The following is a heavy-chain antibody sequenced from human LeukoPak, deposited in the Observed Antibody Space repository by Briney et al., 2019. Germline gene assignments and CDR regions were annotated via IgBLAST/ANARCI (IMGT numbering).Heavy chain of an antibody. J-gene: IGHJ4*02. V-gene: IGHV4-59*12. CDR1: GGSISSYY. CDR3: ARLSTVTTSFDY. CDR2: IYYTGST. D-gene: IGHD4-11*01. Sequence: SETLSLICTVSGGSISSYYWTWIRQPPGKGLEWIGFIYYTGSTNYNSSLKSRVTISLDTSKNQFSLKLSSVPAADTAVYYCARLSTVTTSFDYWGQGTLVTVSS.